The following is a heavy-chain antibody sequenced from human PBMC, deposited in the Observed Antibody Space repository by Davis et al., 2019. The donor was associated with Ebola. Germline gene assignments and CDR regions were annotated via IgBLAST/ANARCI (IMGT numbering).Heavy chain of an antibody. CDR3: ARAVLLWFGELFGMDV. CDR1: GYTFTSYG. J-gene: IGHJ6*04. Sequence: ASVKVSCKASGYTFTSYGISWVRQAPGQGLEWMGWISAYNGNTNYAQKLQGRVTMTTDTSTSTAYMELRSLRSDDTAVYYCARAVLLWFGELFGMDVWGKGTTVTVSS. D-gene: IGHD3-10*01. CDR2: ISAYNGNT. V-gene: IGHV1-18*01.